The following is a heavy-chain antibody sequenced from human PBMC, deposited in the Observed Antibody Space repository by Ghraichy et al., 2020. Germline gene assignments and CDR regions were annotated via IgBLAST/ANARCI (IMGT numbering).Heavy chain of an antibody. J-gene: IGHJ3*02. Sequence: ASVKVSCKASGYTFTSYGISWVRQAPGQGLEWMGWISAYNGNTNYAQKLQGRVTMTTDTSTSTAYMELRSLRSDDTAVYYCARDLGGGSGSYRDAFDIWGQGTMVTVSS. CDR2: ISAYNGNT. CDR3: ARDLGGGSGSYRDAFDI. D-gene: IGHD1-26*01. CDR1: GYTFTSYG. V-gene: IGHV1-18*04.